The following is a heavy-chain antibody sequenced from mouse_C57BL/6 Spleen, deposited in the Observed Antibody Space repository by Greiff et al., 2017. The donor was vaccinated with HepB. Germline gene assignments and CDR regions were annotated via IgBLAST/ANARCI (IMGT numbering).Heavy chain of an antibody. V-gene: IGHV2-5*01. J-gene: IGHJ4*01. CDR2: IWRGGST. CDR3: ANSYQATLAMDY. D-gene: IGHD3-2*02. Sequence: QVQLKESGPGLVQPSQSLSITCTVSGFSLTSYGVHWVRQSPGKGLEWLVVIWRGGSTDYNAAFMSRLSITKDNSKSQVFFKMNSLQADDTAIYYCANSYQATLAMDYWGQGTSVTVSS. CDR1: GFSLTSYG.